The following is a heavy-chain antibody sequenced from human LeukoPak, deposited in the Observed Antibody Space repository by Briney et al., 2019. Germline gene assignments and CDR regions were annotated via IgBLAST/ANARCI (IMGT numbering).Heavy chain of an antibody. CDR2: INHSGST. V-gene: IGHV4-34*01. J-gene: IGHJ4*02. CDR1: GGSFSGYY. Sequence: SETLSLTCAVYGGSFSGYYWSWIRQPPGKGLEWIGEINHSGSTNYNPSLKSRVTISVDTSKNQFSLKLSSVTAADTAVYYCARRSRRARFDYWGQGTLVTVSS. CDR3: ARRSRRARFDY. D-gene: IGHD6-13*01.